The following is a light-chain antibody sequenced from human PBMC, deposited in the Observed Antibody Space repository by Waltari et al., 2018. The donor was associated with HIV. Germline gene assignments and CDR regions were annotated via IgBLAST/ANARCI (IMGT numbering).Light chain of an antibody. CDR2: DAA. V-gene: IGKV3-15*01. CDR1: QSVSSN. J-gene: IGKJ3*01. Sequence: EAVMTQSPAPLSVSPGERATLSCKASQSVSSNLAWYQQTPGQSPRFLIYDAATRASGIPARFSGSGSGTEFTLTISSLQSEDFAIYYCQEYNKWPFTFGPGTKVDIK. CDR3: QEYNKWPFT.